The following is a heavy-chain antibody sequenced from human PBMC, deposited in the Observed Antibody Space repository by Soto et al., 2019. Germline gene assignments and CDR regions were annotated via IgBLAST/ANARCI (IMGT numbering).Heavy chain of an antibody. CDR3: ARDAYYTVTALSDF. Sequence: GASVKVSCKASGYTFTSYGISWVRQAPGQGLEWMGWISAYNGNTNYAQKLQGRVTMTTDTSTSTAYMELRSLRSDDTAVYYCARDAYYTVTALSDFCGQGTLVTVSS. D-gene: IGHD4-17*01. V-gene: IGHV1-18*01. CDR2: ISAYNGNT. J-gene: IGHJ4*02. CDR1: GYTFTSYG.